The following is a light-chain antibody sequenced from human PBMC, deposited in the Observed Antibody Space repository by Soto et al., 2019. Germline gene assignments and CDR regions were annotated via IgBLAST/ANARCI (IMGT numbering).Light chain of an antibody. V-gene: IGKV1-39*01. CDR1: QSISNY. CDR2: AAS. J-gene: IGKJ1*01. CDR3: QQSFRPLWT. Sequence: DIQMTQSPSSLSASVGDRVTITCRASQSISNYLNWYQQKPGKAPKLLIYAASSMQSGVPSRFSGSGSETDFTLTISRLQPDDSATYYCQQSFRPLWTFGQGTQV.